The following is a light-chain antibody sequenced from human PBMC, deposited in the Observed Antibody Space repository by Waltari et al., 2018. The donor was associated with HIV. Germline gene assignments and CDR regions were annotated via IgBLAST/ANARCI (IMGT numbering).Light chain of an antibody. CDR3: HQYHAWTRCT. Sequence: ILLTQSPLTLSVSTGVTVTLSGRASQHVCSYLAWYQQKRHQPPRLLLYGASMRATGVPARFSGSGSETDSNRIIDGLQTDDCAVYYCHQYHAWTRCTFGQGTKVE. V-gene: IGKV3D-15*01. CDR2: GAS. J-gene: IGKJ2*02. CDR1: QHVCSY.